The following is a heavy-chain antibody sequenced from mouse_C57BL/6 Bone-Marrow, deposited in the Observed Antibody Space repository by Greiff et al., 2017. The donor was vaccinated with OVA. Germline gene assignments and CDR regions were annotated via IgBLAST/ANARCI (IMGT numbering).Heavy chain of an antibody. CDR1: GFTFSDYY. V-gene: IGHV5-16*01. D-gene: IGHD5-1*01. CDR2: INYDGSST. J-gene: IGHJ4*01. CDR3: ARDTYPYYYAMDY. Sequence: EVHLVESEGGLVQPGSSMKLSCTASGFTFSDYYMAWVRQVPEKGLEWVANINYDGSSTYYLDSLKSRFIISRDNAKNILYLQMSSLKSEDTATYYCARDTYPYYYAMDYWGQGTSVTVSS.